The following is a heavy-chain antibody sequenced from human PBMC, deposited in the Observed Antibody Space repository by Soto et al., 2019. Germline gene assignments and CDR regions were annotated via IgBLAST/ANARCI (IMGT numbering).Heavy chain of an antibody. CDR3: ARDGSGYSSGWYDEGAFDI. V-gene: IGHV3-21*01. J-gene: IGHJ3*02. D-gene: IGHD6-19*01. Sequence: EVQLVESGGGLVKPGGSLRLSCAASGFTFSSYSMNWVRQAPGKGLEWVSSISSSSSYIYYADSVKGRFTISRDNAKNSLYLQMNSLRDEDTAVYYCARDGSGYSSGWYDEGAFDIWGQGTMVTVSS. CDR2: ISSSSSYI. CDR1: GFTFSSYS.